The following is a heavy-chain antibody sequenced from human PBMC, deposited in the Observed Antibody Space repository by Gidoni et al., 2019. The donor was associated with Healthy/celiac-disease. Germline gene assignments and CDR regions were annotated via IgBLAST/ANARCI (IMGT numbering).Heavy chain of an antibody. CDR1: GFTFSSYA. CDR3: AKVRNPSSGWYEHY. Sequence: EVQLLESWGGLVQPGGSLRLSCAASGFTFSSYAMRWVRQAPGKGLEWVSALSGRGGSTYYAEAVKGRFTISRDNSKNTLDLQMNSLRAEDTAVYYCAKVRNPSSGWYEHYWGQGTLVTVSS. J-gene: IGHJ4*02. V-gene: IGHV3-23*01. D-gene: IGHD6-19*01. CDR2: LSGRGGST.